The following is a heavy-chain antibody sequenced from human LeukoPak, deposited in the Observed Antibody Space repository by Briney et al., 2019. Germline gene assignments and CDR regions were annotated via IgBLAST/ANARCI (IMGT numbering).Heavy chain of an antibody. CDR3: ARSYLGWGVPASWFDP. CDR2: IYTSGST. J-gene: IGHJ5*02. D-gene: IGHD2-2*01. CDR1: GGSISSYY. V-gene: IGHV4-4*07. Sequence: SETLSLTCTVSGGSISSYYWSWIRQPAGKGLEWIGRIYTSGSTNYNPSLKSRVTMSVDTSKNQFSLKLSSVTAADTAVYYCARSYLGWGVPASWFDPWGQGTLVTVSS.